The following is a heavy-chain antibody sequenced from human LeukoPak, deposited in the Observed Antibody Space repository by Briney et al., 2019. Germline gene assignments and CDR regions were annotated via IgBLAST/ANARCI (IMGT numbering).Heavy chain of an antibody. V-gene: IGHV3-21*01. CDR1: GFALRSYT. D-gene: IGHD6-19*01. Sequence: SGGSLRLSCAASGFALRSYTVTWVRQAPGKGLEWVSSISSTSAYIYYAESVKGRFSISRDNVDNVVHLQMSSLRNEDTAFYYCARVAVAGPTGWFDSWGQGTLVTVSS. J-gene: IGHJ5*01. CDR3: ARVAVAGPTGWFDS. CDR2: ISSTSAYI.